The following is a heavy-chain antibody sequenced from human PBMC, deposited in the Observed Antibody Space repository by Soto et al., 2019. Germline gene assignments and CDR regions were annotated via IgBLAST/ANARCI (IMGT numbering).Heavy chain of an antibody. J-gene: IGHJ4*02. CDR2: INPSGGTT. CDR3: ARVRGGGSEYFFDY. Sequence: ASVKVSCKASGYTFTRYNAHWVRQAPGQGLEWMAIINPSGGTTYYVQKFEGRVTLTTDTSTSTVYMELSSLRSDDTAVYYCARVRGGGSEYFFDYWGQGTLVTVSS. V-gene: IGHV1-46*01. CDR1: GYTFTRYN. D-gene: IGHD2-15*01.